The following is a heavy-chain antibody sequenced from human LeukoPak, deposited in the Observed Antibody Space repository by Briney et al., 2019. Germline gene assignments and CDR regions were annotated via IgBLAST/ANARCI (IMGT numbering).Heavy chain of an antibody. CDR2: ISAYNGDT. J-gene: IGHJ4*02. V-gene: IGHV1-18*01. Sequence: ASVKVSCKASGYIFTSYGISWVRQAPGQGLEWMGWISAYNGDTNYTQKLQGRVTMTTDTSTSTAYMELRSLRSDDTAVYYCAREWEDYYGSGSYLGYWGQGTLVTVSS. CDR3: AREWEDYYGSGSYLGY. D-gene: IGHD3-10*01. CDR1: GYIFTSYG.